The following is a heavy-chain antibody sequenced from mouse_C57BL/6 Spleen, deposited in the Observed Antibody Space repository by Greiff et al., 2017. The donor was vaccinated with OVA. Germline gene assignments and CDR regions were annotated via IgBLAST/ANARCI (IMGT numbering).Heavy chain of an antibody. J-gene: IGHJ3*01. CDR2: ISYDGSN. CDR1: GYSITSGYY. V-gene: IGHV3-6*01. CDR3: ARTAGSPFAY. D-gene: IGHD1-1*01. Sequence: EVKLVESGPGLVKPSQSLSLTCSVTGYSITSGYYWNWIRQFPGNKLEWMGYISYDGSNNYNPSLKNRISITRDTSKNQFFLKLNSVTTEDTATYYCARTAGSPFAYWGQGTLVTVSA.